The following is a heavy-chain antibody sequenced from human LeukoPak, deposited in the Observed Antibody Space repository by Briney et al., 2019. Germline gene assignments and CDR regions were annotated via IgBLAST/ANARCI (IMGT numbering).Heavy chain of an antibody. D-gene: IGHD2-2*01. J-gene: IGHJ4*02. Sequence: PGGSLRLSCAASGFTFSSYAMGWVRQAPGKGLEWVSAISGSGGSTYYADSVKGRFTISRDNSKNTLYLQMNSLRAEDTAVYNCAREIIVVVPAALRGTFDYWGQGTLVTVSS. CDR1: GFTFSSYA. CDR3: AREIIVVVPAALRGTFDY. V-gene: IGHV3-23*01. CDR2: ISGSGGST.